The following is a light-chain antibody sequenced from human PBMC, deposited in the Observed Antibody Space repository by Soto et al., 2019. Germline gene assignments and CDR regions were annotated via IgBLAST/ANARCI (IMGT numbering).Light chain of an antibody. CDR2: DVS. V-gene: IGLV2-11*01. Sequence: QSVLTQPRSVSGYPRQSVTISCTGTSSDIGGYNYVSWYQQNPGRAPKLVIYDVSYRPSGVPDRFSGSKSGNTASLTISGLQAEDEADYSCCSYAGSYLYVFGSGTKVTVL. CDR1: SSDIGGYNY. CDR3: CSYAGSYLYV. J-gene: IGLJ1*01.